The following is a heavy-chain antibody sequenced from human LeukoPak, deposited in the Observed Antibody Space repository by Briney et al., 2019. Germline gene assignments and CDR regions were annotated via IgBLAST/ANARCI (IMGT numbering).Heavy chain of an antibody. Sequence: GSLRLSCAASGFTFSSYGMHWVRQAPGKGLEWVGRIKSKTDGGTTDYAAPVKGRFTISRDDSKNTLYLQMNSLETEDTAVYYCTNTVVVVASTGFDYWGQGTLVTVSS. CDR3: TNTVVVVASTGFDY. V-gene: IGHV3-15*01. CDR2: IKSKTDGGTT. CDR1: GFTFSSYG. J-gene: IGHJ4*02. D-gene: IGHD2-15*01.